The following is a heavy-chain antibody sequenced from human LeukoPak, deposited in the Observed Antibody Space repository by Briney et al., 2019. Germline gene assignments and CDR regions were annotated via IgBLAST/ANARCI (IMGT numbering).Heavy chain of an antibody. CDR1: GYTFTGYY. J-gene: IGHJ5*02. Sequence: PSVKVSCKASGYTFTGYYMHWVRQAPGQGLEWMGWINPNSGGTNYAQKFQGRATMTRDTSISTAYMELSRLRSDDTAVYYCARGRFLGWLSPFNWFDPWGQGTLVTVSS. CDR3: ARGRFLGWLSPFNWFDP. V-gene: IGHV1-2*02. D-gene: IGHD3-3*01. CDR2: INPNSGGT.